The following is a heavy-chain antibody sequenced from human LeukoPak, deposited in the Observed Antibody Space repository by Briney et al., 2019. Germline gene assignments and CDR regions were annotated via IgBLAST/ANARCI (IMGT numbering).Heavy chain of an antibody. Sequence: PSETLSLTRTVSGGSISSGGYYWSWIRQHPGKGLEWIGYIYYSGSTYYNPSLKSRVTISVDTSKNQFSLKLSSVTAADTAVYYCARGGAGYSSGFDYWGQGTLVTVSS. CDR1: GGSISSGGYY. V-gene: IGHV4-31*03. D-gene: IGHD3-9*01. CDR3: ARGGAGYSSGFDY. CDR2: IYYSGST. J-gene: IGHJ4*02.